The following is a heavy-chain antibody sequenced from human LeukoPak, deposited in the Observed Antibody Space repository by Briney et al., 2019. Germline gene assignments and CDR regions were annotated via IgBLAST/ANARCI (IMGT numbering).Heavy chain of an antibody. Sequence: GGSLRLSCAASGFTVSSNYMSWVRQAPGKGLEWVSVIYSGGSTYYADSVKGRFTISRDNSKKTLYLQMNSLRAEDTAVYYCARDEVNYDSSGYGDYWGQGTLVTVSS. V-gene: IGHV3-66*01. D-gene: IGHD3-22*01. CDR3: ARDEVNYDSSGYGDY. CDR1: GFTVSSNY. J-gene: IGHJ4*02. CDR2: IYSGGST.